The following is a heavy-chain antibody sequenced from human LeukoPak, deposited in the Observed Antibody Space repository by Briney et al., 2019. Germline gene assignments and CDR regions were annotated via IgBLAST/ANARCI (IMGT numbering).Heavy chain of an antibody. D-gene: IGHD3-10*01. V-gene: IGHV4-61*01. Sequence: SETLSLTCTVSGGSISSSSYYWSWIRQPPGKGLEWIGYIYYSGSTNYNPSLKSRVTISVDTSKNQFSLKLSSVTAADTAVYYCARVSVADGSKGGSGPIDYWGQGTLVTVSS. CDR2: IYYSGST. J-gene: IGHJ4*02. CDR3: ARVSVADGSKGGSGPIDY. CDR1: GGSISSSSYY.